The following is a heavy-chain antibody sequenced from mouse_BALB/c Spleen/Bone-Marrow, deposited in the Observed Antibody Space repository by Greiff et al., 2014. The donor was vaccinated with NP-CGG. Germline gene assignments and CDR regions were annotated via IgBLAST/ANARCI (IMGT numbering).Heavy chain of an antibody. CDR2: IWAVGST. D-gene: IGHD2-3*01. Sequence: QVQLKESGPGPGAPSQSLSITCTVSGFSLTSYGVHWVRQPPGKGLGWLGVIWAVGSTNYNSALMSRLSISKDNSKSQVFLKMNSLQTDDTAMYYCASERENDGYYDIDYWGQGTTLTVSS. CDR3: ASERENDGYYDIDY. J-gene: IGHJ2*01. V-gene: IGHV2-9*02. CDR1: GFSLTSYG.